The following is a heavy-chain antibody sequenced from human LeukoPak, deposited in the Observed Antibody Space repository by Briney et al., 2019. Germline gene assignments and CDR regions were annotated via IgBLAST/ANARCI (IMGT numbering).Heavy chain of an antibody. D-gene: IGHD2-15*01. CDR1: GFTFSSYS. J-gene: IGHJ6*02. CDR3: ARLRMGGAINYGMDV. Sequence: PGGSLRLSCAASGFTFSSYSMNWVRLAPGKGLEWVSSITSSSGYIYYADSVKGRFTISRDNAKNSLSLQMNSLRAEDTAVYYCARLRMGGAINYGMDVWGQGTTVTVSS. CDR2: ITSSSGYI. V-gene: IGHV3-21*01.